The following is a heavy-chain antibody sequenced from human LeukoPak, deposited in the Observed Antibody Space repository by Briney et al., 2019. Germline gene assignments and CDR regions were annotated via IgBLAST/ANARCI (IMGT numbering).Heavy chain of an antibody. CDR3: ARPGIVGVGGWSDP. V-gene: IGHV4-39*01. Sequence: PSETLSLTCTVSGGSISSSNYYWGWIRQPPGKELEWLGSIKNSGSTYYNPSLRRRVTISVDTSKNQFSLKLSSVTAADTAVYYCARPGIVGVGGWSDPWGQGTLVTVSS. CDR2: IKNSGST. J-gene: IGHJ5*02. D-gene: IGHD1-26*01. CDR1: GGSISSSNYY.